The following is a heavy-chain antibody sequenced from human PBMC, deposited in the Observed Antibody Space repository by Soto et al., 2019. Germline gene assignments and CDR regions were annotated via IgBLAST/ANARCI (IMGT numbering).Heavy chain of an antibody. CDR2: IYCSGGT. J-gene: IGHJ3*01. CDR3: ARFAMVRGVIATLYAFDV. Sequence: SETLSLTCTVSGDSISSYYWSWIRQPPGKGLEWIGYIYCSGGTIINPSLKSRVTISVDTSKNQFSLKLTSVTAADTAVYYCARFAMVRGVIATLYAFDVWGQGTMVTVSS. V-gene: IGHV4-59*08. CDR1: GDSISSYY. D-gene: IGHD3-10*01.